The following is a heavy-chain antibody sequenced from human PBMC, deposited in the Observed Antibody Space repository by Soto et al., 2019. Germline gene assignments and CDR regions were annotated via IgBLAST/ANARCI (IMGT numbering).Heavy chain of an antibody. J-gene: IGHJ6*02. V-gene: IGHV3-23*01. CDR2: FSGSGGST. CDR3: AKDWVEQLAWFTGRYIFHYGMGV. D-gene: IGHD6-6*01. Sequence: RVRQETGKGLEWVSAFSGSGGSTYYADSVKGRFTMSRYNSKNTVYLQMNSLRAEHTAVYYCAKDWVEQLAWFTGRYIFHYGMGVWGQGTRVTVSS.